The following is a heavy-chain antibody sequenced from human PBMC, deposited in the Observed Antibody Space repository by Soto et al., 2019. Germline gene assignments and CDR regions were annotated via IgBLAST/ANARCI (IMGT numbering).Heavy chain of an antibody. J-gene: IGHJ3*01. CDR2: ISYDGSNK. V-gene: IGHV3-30-3*01. D-gene: IGHD3-3*01. Sequence: QVQLVESGGSVVQPGRSLRLSCAASGFTFSSYTLHWVRQAPGKGLEWVALISYDGSNKYYADSVKGRFTISRDNSKNKLYLQMNSLRPEDTALFYCARVPYDFWSGYIADAFDVWGQGTMVTVSS. CDR3: ARVPYDFWSGYIADAFDV. CDR1: GFTFSSYT.